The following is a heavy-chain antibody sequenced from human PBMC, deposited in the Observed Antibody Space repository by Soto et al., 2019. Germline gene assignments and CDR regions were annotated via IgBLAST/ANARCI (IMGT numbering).Heavy chain of an antibody. CDR3: DKEVAFLSGYYSGRQYFDH. V-gene: IGHV3-7*03. CDR2: IIKDGSEK. Sequence: PGWSLRLSCVASGFTFSNYWMTWVRHAPGKGLEWVANIIKDGSEKSYVDSVKGRFTISRDNSNNTVFLQMNSLRVEDTGLYYCDKEVAFLSGYYSGRQYFDHWGQGALVTVSS. CDR1: GFTFSNYW. J-gene: IGHJ4*02. D-gene: IGHD3-3*01.